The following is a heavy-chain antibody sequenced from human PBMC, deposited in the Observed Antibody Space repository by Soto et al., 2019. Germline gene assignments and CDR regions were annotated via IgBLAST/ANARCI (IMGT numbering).Heavy chain of an antibody. Sequence: PWWSLRLSCSASVFTFSTYGMQWCRQAPCKGLEWVAVISYDGYLKYYVDAVKGRFTVARDNSKNTLFLEMNSLRVEDTAVYFCAKDFKVSGSHYGTLNYYYGMDVWGQGTTVTVSS. CDR3: AKDFKVSGSHYGTLNYYYGMDV. CDR2: ISYDGYLK. J-gene: IGHJ6*02. V-gene: IGHV3-30*18. D-gene: IGHD3-10*01. CDR1: VFTFSTYG.